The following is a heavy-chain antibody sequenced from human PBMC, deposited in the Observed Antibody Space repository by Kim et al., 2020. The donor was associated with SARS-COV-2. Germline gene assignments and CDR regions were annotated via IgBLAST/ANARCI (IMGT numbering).Heavy chain of an antibody. V-gene: IGHV3-33*06. D-gene: IGHD6-13*01. Sequence: GGSLRLSCAASGFTFSSYGLHWVRQAPGKGLEWVAVIWYDGSNKYYADSVKGRFTISRDNSKNTLYLQMNSLRAEDTAVYYCAKEGELWQQLVPGYFDYWGQGTLVTVSS. CDR1: GFTFSSYG. CDR3: AKEGELWQQLVPGYFDY. J-gene: IGHJ4*02. CDR2: IWYDGSNK.